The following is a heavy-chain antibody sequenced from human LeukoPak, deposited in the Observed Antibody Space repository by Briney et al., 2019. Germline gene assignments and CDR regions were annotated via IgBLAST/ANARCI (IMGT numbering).Heavy chain of an antibody. V-gene: IGHV3-48*04. CDR3: ARSVDIVATIGGWFDP. Sequence: GGSLRLSCVVSGFTFSTYTMNWVRQAPGKGLEWVSYISSSGSTIYYADSVKGRFTISRDNAKNSLYLQMNSLRAEDTAVYYCARSVDIVATIGGWFDPWGQGTLVTVSS. CDR2: ISSSGSTI. D-gene: IGHD5-12*01. CDR1: GFTFSTYT. J-gene: IGHJ5*02.